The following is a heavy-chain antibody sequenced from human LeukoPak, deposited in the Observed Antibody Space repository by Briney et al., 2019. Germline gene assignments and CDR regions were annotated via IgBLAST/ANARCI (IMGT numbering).Heavy chain of an antibody. Sequence: QPGGSLRLSCAASGFTFSSYGMSWVRQAPGKGLEWVANIKQDGSEKYYVDSVKGRFTISRDNAKNSLYLQMNSLRAEDTGVYYCAREVSMVRGVISHNFDYWGQGTLVTVSS. J-gene: IGHJ4*02. CDR2: IKQDGSEK. D-gene: IGHD3-10*01. CDR3: AREVSMVRGVISHNFDY. CDR1: GFTFSSYG. V-gene: IGHV3-7*05.